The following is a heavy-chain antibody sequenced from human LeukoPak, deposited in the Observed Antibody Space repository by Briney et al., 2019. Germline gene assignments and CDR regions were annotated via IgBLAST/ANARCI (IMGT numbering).Heavy chain of an antibody. CDR3: AKGEMATIEFDFRFGY. J-gene: IGHJ4*02. V-gene: IGHV3-21*04. Sequence: PGGSLRLSCAASGFTFSSYSMNWVRQAPGKGLEWVSSISSSSSYIYYADSVKGRFTISRDNAKNSLYLQMNSLRAEDTALYYCAKGEMATIEFDFRFGYWGQGTLVTVSS. D-gene: IGHD5-24*01. CDR2: ISSSSSYI. CDR1: GFTFSSYS.